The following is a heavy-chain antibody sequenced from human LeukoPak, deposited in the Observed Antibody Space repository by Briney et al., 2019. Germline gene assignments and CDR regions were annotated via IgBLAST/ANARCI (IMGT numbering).Heavy chain of an antibody. CDR1: GGSISSGGYY. D-gene: IGHD3-10*01. V-gene: IGHV4-30-2*01. Sequence: TSETLSLTCTVSGGSISSGGYYWSWIRQPPGKGLEWIGYIYHSGSTYYNPSLKSRVTISVDRSKNQFSLKLSSVTAADTAVYYCARGRIWFGDRNWFDPWGQGTLVTVSS. CDR3: ARGRIWFGDRNWFDP. J-gene: IGHJ5*02. CDR2: IYHSGST.